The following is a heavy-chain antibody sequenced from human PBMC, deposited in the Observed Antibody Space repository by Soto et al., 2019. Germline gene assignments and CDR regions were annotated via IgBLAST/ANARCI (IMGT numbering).Heavy chain of an antibody. CDR3: ARAGGDYDILTGYYIEGYFDY. D-gene: IGHD3-9*01. CDR1: GFTFSSYA. V-gene: IGHV3-30-3*01. Sequence: QVQLVEYGGGVVQPGRSLRLSCAASGFTFSSYAMHWVRQAPGKGLEWVAVISYDGSNKYYADSVMGRFTISSDNHKNTLYVKMNMLRAEYTAVYYCARAGGDYDILTGYYIEGYFDYWGQGTLVTVSS. J-gene: IGHJ4*02. CDR2: ISYDGSNK.